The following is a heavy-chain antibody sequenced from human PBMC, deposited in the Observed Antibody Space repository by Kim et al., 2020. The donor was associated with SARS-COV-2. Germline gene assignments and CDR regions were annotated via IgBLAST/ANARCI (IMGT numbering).Heavy chain of an antibody. CDR3: TTAGGYDYYGMDV. J-gene: IGHJ6*02. CDR2: IKSKTDGGTT. V-gene: IGHV3-15*01. D-gene: IGHD3-16*01. CDR1: GLTFSNAW. Sequence: GGSLRLSCAASGLTFSNAWMSWVRQAPGKGLEWVGRIKSKTDGGTTDYAAPVKGRFTMSRDDSKNTLYLQMNSLKTEDTAVYYCTTAGGYDYYGMDVWGQGTTVTVSS.